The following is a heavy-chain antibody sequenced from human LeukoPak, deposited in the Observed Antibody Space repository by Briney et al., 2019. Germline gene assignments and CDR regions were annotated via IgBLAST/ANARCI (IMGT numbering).Heavy chain of an antibody. CDR1: GDSTNTYF. CDR3: ARGGRGVDY. D-gene: IGHD2-15*01. J-gene: IGHJ4*02. CDR2: IYYSGST. Sequence: SETLSLTCTMSGDSTNTYFWSWIRQPPGKGLEWIGYIYYSGSTNYNPSLKSRVTISVDTSKNQFSLKLSSVTAADTAVYYCARGGRGVDYWGQGTLVTVSS. V-gene: IGHV4-59*01.